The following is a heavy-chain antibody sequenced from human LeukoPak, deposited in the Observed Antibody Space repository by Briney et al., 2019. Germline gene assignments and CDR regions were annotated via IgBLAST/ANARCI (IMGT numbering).Heavy chain of an antibody. CDR1: GYTFTSYY. J-gene: IGHJ4*02. V-gene: IGHV1-46*01. CDR2: TNPSGGST. D-gene: IGHD3-22*01. CDR3: ATDYGSGYKSLVY. Sequence: ASVKVSCKDSGYTFTSYYMHWVRQTPGQGPEWVGITNPSGGSTSYAQKFQGTVTMTKDTSTSTVYMELSSLRSEDTAVYYCATDYGSGYKSLVYWGQGTLVTVSS.